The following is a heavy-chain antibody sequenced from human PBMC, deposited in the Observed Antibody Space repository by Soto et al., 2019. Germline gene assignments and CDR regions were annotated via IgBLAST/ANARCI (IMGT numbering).Heavy chain of an antibody. CDR1: GGTFSSYA. V-gene: IGHV1-69*13. CDR2: IIPIFGTA. J-gene: IGHJ3*02. Sequence: SVKVSCKASGGTFSSYAISWVRQAPGQGLEWMGGIIPIFGTANYAQKFQGRVTITADESTSTAYMELSSLRSEDTAVYCCASTLTGNGYAFDIWGKGTMVTVSS. D-gene: IGHD1-20*01. CDR3: ASTLTGNGYAFDI.